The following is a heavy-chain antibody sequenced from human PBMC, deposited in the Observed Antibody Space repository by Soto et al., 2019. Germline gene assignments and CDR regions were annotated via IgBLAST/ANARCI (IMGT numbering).Heavy chain of an antibody. CDR3: ASLSPRPYYYDSSGLPGDY. J-gene: IGHJ4*02. Sequence: QVQLVQSGAEVKKPGASVKVSCKASGYTFTSYGISWVRQAPGQGLEWMGWISAYNGNTNYAQKLQGRVTMTTDTSTGRAYMEVRRLRSDGTALYYCASLSPRPYYYDSSGLPGDYWGQGTLVTVSS. V-gene: IGHV1-18*01. CDR2: ISAYNGNT. CDR1: GYTFTSYG. D-gene: IGHD3-22*01.